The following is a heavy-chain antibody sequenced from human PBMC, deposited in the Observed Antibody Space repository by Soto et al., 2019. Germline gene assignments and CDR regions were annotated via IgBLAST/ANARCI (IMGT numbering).Heavy chain of an antibody. CDR3: AGGGYDTCDY. CDR2: IISSSSTI. CDR1: GFTFSSYS. V-gene: IGHV3-48*01. J-gene: IGHJ4*02. Sequence: EVQLVESGGGLVQPGGSLRLSCAASGFTFSSYSMNWVRQAPGKGLEWVSYIISSSSTIYYADSVKGRFTISRDNAKNSLYLQMNRLRAEDTAVYYCAGGGYDTCDYWGQGTLVTVSS. D-gene: IGHD3-22*01.